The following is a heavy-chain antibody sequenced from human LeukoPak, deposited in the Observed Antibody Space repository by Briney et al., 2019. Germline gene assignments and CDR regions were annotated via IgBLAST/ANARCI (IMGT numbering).Heavy chain of an antibody. J-gene: IGHJ6*02. Sequence: GGSLRLSCAASGFTFSSYSMNWVRQAPGKGLEWASSISSSSSYIYYADSVKGRFTISRDNAKNSLYLQMNSLRAEDTAVYYCARDLDYYDSSGYYYGMDVWGQGTTVTVSS. V-gene: IGHV3-21*01. D-gene: IGHD3-22*01. CDR3: ARDLDYYDSSGYYYGMDV. CDR1: GFTFSSYS. CDR2: ISSSSSYI.